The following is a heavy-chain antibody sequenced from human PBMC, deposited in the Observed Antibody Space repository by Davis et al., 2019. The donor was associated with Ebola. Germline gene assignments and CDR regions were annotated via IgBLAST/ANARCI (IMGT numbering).Heavy chain of an antibody. CDR2: INPDGSFP. J-gene: IGHJ4*02. CDR1: GFTFSSYW. Sequence: PGGSLRLSCAASGFTFSSYWMHWVRQAPGQGLVWVSLINPDGSFPDYADSVKGRFSISRDSTSNTLYLQMNGLRAEDTAVYYCARSSYQPDYWGQGTLVTVSS. V-gene: IGHV3-74*01. CDR3: ARSSYQPDY. D-gene: IGHD2-2*01.